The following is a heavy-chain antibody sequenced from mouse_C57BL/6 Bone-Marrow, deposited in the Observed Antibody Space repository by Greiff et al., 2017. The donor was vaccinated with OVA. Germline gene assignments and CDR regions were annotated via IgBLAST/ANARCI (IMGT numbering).Heavy chain of an antibody. V-gene: IGHV5-6*01. CDR3: ARQSTMITRWYFDV. CDR2: ISSGGSYT. CDR1: GFTFSSYG. Sequence: EVQGVESGGDLVKPGGSLKLSCAASGFTFSSYGMSWVRQTPDKRLEWVATISSGGSYTYYPDSVKGRFTISRDNAKNTLYLQMSSLKSEDTAMYYCARQSTMITRWYFDVWGTGTTVTVSS. J-gene: IGHJ1*03. D-gene: IGHD2-4*01.